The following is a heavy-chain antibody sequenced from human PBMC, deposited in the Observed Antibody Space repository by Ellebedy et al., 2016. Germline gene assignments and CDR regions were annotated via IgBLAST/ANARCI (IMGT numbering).Heavy chain of an antibody. CDR2: ISGSGGST. V-gene: IGHV3-23*01. Sequence: GESLKISCAASGFTFSSYAMSWVRQAPGKGLEWVSAISGSGGSTYYADSVKGRFTISRDNSKNSLYLQMNSLRAEDTAVYYCARGTTMVRGVIEDWGQGTLVTVSS. J-gene: IGHJ4*02. CDR1: GFTFSSYA. CDR3: ARGTTMVRGVIED. D-gene: IGHD3-10*01.